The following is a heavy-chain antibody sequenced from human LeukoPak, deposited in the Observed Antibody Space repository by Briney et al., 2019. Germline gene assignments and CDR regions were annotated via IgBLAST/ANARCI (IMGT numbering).Heavy chain of an antibody. CDR1: GYSISSGYY. D-gene: IGHD6-19*01. CDR2: IYHSGST. J-gene: IGHJ1*01. V-gene: IGHV4-38-2*02. Sequence: PSETLSLTCTVSGYSISSGYYWGWIRQPPGKGLEWIGSIYHSGSTYYNPSLKSRVTISVDTSKNQFSLKLSSVTAADTAVYYCARDQVAGNNEYFQHWGQGTLVTVSS. CDR3: ARDQVAGNNEYFQH.